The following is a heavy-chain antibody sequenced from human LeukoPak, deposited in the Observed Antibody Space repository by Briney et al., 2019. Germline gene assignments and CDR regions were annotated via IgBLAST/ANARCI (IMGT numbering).Heavy chain of an antibody. J-gene: IGHJ4*02. D-gene: IGHD3-9*01. Sequence: GGSLRLSCAASGFTFSSDAMSWVRQAPGKGLEWVSAISGSAGSTYYADSVKGRFTISRDNSKNTLYLQMNSLRAEDTAAYYCAKYTLYDILTGYYLRHAGGFDYWGQGTLVTVSS. CDR3: AKYTLYDILTGYYLRHAGGFDY. V-gene: IGHV3-23*01. CDR2: ISGSAGST. CDR1: GFTFSSDA.